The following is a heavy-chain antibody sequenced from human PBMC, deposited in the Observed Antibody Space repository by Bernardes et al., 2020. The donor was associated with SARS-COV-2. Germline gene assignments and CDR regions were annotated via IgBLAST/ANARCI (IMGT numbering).Heavy chain of an antibody. Sequence: GWSLRLSCAASGFTFSNYAMSWVRQAPGKGLEWVSDISGPGRTYYADSVKGRFTISRDNSKNTLYLQMNTLRAEDTAVYYCASVMATWDRGLFSNTYYFYGMDVWGQGTTVTVSS. CDR3: ASVMATWDRGLFSNTYYFYGMDV. CDR2: ISGPGRT. D-gene: IGHD3-10*01. CDR1: GFTFSNYA. V-gene: IGHV3-23*01. J-gene: IGHJ6*02.